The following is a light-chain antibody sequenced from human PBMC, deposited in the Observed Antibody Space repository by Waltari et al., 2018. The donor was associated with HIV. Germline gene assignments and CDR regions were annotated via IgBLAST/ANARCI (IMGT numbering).Light chain of an antibody. Sequence: AIQLTQSPSSLSASVGDSVTITCQASQGIRSALAWYQQKPGETPTLLIYDAYELPSGVPSRFSGGQSGTDFSLTIRSLQAEDFGMYYCLQYTNYPLTFGGGTKVEIK. CDR2: DAY. CDR3: LQYTNYPLT. V-gene: IGKV1D-13*01. J-gene: IGKJ4*01. CDR1: QGIRSA.